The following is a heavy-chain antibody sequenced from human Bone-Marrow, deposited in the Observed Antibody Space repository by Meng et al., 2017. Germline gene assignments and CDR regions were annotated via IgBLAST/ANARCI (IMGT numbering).Heavy chain of an antibody. Sequence: QVRVGQSGAEVKKPGSSVKVSCKASGGTFSSYAISWVRQAPGQGLEWMGGIIPIFGTANYAQKFQGRVTITADKSTSTAYMELSSLRSEDTAVYYCARRGQLWLDSFDPWGQGTLVTVSS. CDR1: GGTFSSYA. CDR3: ARRGQLWLDSFDP. D-gene: IGHD5-18*01. V-gene: IGHV1-69*14. J-gene: IGHJ5*02. CDR2: IIPIFGTA.